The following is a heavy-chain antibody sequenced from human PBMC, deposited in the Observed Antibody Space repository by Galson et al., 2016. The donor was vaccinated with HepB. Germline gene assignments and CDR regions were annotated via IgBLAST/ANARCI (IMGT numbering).Heavy chain of an antibody. CDR1: GYTLSSYY. CDR3: ARQTRGWLDP. Sequence: SVKVSCKASGYTLSSYYMHWVRQAPGQGLEWMGIINPGGHNTIYAQKFQGRVSVTRDTSTSTVYMELSSLRSEDTAVYYCARQTRGWLDPWGQGTLVTVSS. J-gene: IGHJ5*02. V-gene: IGHV1-46*01. D-gene: IGHD4-11*01. CDR2: INPGGHNT.